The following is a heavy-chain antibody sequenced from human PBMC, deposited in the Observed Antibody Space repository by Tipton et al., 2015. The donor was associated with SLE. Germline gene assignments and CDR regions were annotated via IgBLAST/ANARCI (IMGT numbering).Heavy chain of an antibody. Sequence: AVSGFTFSNYAMRWVRQVPEKGLEWVSGISGSGATTYYADSVKGRFTISRDNSKNTLYLQMNSLRAEDTAIYYCAKSWDSTSWYYFDCWGQGTLVTVSS. D-gene: IGHD6-13*01. CDR2: ISGSGATT. V-gene: IGHV3-23*01. CDR3: AKSWDSTSWYYFDC. CDR1: GFTFSNYA. J-gene: IGHJ4*02.